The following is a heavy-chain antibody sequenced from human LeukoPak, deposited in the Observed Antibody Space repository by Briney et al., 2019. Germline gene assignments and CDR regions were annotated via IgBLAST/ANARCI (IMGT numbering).Heavy chain of an antibody. J-gene: IGHJ5*02. Sequence: SETLSLTCAVYGGSFSGYSWNWIRQPPGKGLDWIGEINHSGSSNYNPSLKSRVTISLDTSKNQFSLKLTSITAAGTAVYYCARGPMRSWFDPWGQGTLVTVSS. V-gene: IGHV4-34*01. CDR3: ARGPMRSWFDP. CDR2: INHSGSS. CDR1: GGSFSGYS.